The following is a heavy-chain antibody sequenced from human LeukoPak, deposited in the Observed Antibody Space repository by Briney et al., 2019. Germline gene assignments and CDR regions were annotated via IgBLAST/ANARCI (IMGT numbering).Heavy chain of an antibody. Sequence: RGSLRLSCAASGFTFSGYAMSWVRQAPGKGLEWVSGISGSGSSTYYADSVKGRFTISRDNSKNTLYLQMNTLRPEDTAVYYCTKGDYDILTALDYWGQGTLVTVSS. CDR2: ISGSGSST. CDR1: GFTFSGYA. CDR3: TKGDYDILTALDY. J-gene: IGHJ4*02. D-gene: IGHD3-9*01. V-gene: IGHV3-23*01.